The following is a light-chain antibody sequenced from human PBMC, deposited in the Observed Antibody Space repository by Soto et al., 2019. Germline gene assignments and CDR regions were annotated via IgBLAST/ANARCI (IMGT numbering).Light chain of an antibody. CDR3: GSWDSSLSAYV. Sequence: QSVLTQPPSVSAAPGQEVTISCSGSSSNIGGNSFFWYQQLPGTAPKLLIYDDNKRPSGIPDRFSGSKSGTSATLGITGFQTGDEADYYCGSWDSSLSAYVFGTGTKVTV. V-gene: IGLV1-51*01. J-gene: IGLJ1*01. CDR1: SSNIGGNS. CDR2: DDN.